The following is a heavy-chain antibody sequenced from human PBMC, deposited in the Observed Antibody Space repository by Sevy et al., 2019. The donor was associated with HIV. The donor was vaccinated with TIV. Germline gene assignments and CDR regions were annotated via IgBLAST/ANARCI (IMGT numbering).Heavy chain of an antibody. D-gene: IGHD6-19*01. V-gene: IGHV3-23*01. CDR2: ISGSGGST. CDR1: GFTFSSYA. CDR3: AKDGGYSSGWYAFFDY. J-gene: IGHJ4*02. Sequence: GGSPRLSCAASGFTFSSYAMSWVRQAPGKGLEWVSAISGSGGSTYYADSVKGRFTISRDNSKNTLYLQMNSLRAEDTAVYYCAKDGGYSSGWYAFFDYWGQGTLVTVSS.